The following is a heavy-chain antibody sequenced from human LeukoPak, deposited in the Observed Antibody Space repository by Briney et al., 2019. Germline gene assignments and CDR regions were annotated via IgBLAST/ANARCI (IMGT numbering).Heavy chain of an antibody. V-gene: IGHV1-18*01. Sequence: ASVKVSCKASGDTFTNFGFSWVRQAPGQGLEWMGWISAYNGNTNYAQKFQGRVNMTTDTSTNTVYMELRSLRSDDTAVYYCARDPAMVRGVIIRPFGYWGQGTLVTVSS. CDR1: GDTFTNFG. CDR2: ISAYNGNT. J-gene: IGHJ4*02. D-gene: IGHD3-10*01. CDR3: ARDPAMVRGVIIRPFGY.